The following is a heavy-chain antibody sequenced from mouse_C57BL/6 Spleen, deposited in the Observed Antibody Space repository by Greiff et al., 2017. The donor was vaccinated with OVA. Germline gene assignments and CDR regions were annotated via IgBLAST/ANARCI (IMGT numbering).Heavy chain of an antibody. CDR1: GFTFSSYG. CDR3: ASYSNHWYFDV. V-gene: IGHV5-6*01. J-gene: IGHJ1*03. Sequence: EVHGVESGGDLVKPGGSLKLSCAASGFTFSSYGMSWVRQTPDKRLEWVATISSGGSYTYYPDSVKGRFTISRDNAKNTLYLQMSSLKSEDTAMYYCASYSNHWYFDVWGTGTTVTVSS. D-gene: IGHD2-5*01. CDR2: ISSGGSYT.